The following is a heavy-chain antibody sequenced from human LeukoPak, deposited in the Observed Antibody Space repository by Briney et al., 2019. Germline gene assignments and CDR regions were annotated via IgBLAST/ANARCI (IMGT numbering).Heavy chain of an antibody. CDR1: GGSFSGYY. CDR3: ARRGNYYDSSGYLDY. J-gene: IGHJ4*02. D-gene: IGHD3-22*01. CDR2: INHSGST. V-gene: IGHV4-34*01. Sequence: PSETLSLTCAVYGGSFSGYYWSWIRRPPGKGLEWIGEINHSGSTNYNPSLKSRVTISVDTSKNQFSLKLSSVTAADTAVYYCARRGNYYDSSGYLDYWGQGTLVTVSS.